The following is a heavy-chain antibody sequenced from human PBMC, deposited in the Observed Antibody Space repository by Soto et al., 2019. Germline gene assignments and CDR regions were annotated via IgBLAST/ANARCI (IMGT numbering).Heavy chain of an antibody. CDR1: GFTFSGYA. V-gene: IGHV3-23*01. D-gene: IGHD6-13*01. CDR2: ISGSGGST. CDR3: AKGRIAAAGVLKDSYDY. J-gene: IGHJ4*02. Sequence: PGGSLRLSCAASGFTFSGYAMSWVRQAPGKGLEWVSAISGSGGSTYYADSVKGRFTISRDNSKNTLYLQMNSLRAEDTAVYYSAKGRIAAAGVLKDSYDYWGQGTLVTVSS.